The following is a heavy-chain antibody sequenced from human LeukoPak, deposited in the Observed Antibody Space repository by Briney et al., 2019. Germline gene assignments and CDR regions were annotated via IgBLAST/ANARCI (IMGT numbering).Heavy chain of an antibody. CDR2: IYSRGNT. J-gene: IGHJ4*02. CDR3: ARGSTIVVVTAIDY. CDR1: GGSISNYY. Sequence: SETLSLTCTVSGGSISNYYWSWIRQPAGKGLEWIGLIYSRGNTNYNPSLKRRVTMSVDTSKNQFSLKLSSVTAADTAVYYCARGSTIVVVTAIDYWGQGTLVTVSS. V-gene: IGHV4-4*07. D-gene: IGHD2-21*02.